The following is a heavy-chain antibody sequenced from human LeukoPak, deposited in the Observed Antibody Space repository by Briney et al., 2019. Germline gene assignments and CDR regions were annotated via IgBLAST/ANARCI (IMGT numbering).Heavy chain of an antibody. CDR2: IWSDKSNR. Sequence: GGSLRLSCAASGFIFNHHAMHWVRQAPGKGLEWLAVIWSDKSNRFYADSVRGRFPISRDDSRKTVYLQMERMGAEDTAIYYCAKDAQRGFDYSNSLENWGQGALVTVAS. CDR3: AKDAQRGFDYSNSLEN. D-gene: IGHD4-11*01. V-gene: IGHV3-33*06. J-gene: IGHJ4*02. CDR1: GFIFNHHA.